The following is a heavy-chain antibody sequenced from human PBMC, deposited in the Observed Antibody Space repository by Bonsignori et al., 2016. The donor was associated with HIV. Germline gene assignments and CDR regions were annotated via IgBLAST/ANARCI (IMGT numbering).Heavy chain of an antibody. J-gene: IGHJ4*02. V-gene: IGHV3-74*01. Sequence: EVQLVESGGGLVQPGGSLRLSCAASGFPFSFYWMHWVRQAPGKGLVWVSRTNEDGRRTDYADSVRGRFTISRDNSKNTLYLEMHSLTVEDTAVYYCGRDLSGRDDYWGRGAMVTVSS. CDR3: GRDLSGRDDY. CDR2: TNEDGRRT. D-gene: IGHD3-16*02. CDR1: GFPFSFYW.